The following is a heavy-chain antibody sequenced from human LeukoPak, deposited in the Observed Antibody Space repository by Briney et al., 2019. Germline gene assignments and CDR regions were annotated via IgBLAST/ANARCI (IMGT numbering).Heavy chain of an antibody. V-gene: IGHV3-66*01. CDR1: GYTVSSNY. J-gene: IGHJ4*02. CDR3: ARDRDYVAGTRGYFDY. CDR2: IYSGGST. Sequence: GGSLRLSCAVSGYTVSSNYMSWVRQAPGKGLEWVAVIYSGGSTYYADSVKGRFTISRDNSKNTLYLQMNSLRAEDTAVYYCARDRDYVAGTRGYFDYWGQGTLVTVSS. D-gene: IGHD6-19*01.